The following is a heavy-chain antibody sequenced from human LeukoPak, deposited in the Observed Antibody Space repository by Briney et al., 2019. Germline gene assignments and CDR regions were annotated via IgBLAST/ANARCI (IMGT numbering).Heavy chain of an antibody. CDR3: AKEAEGGYYFDY. D-gene: IGHD3-16*01. CDR2: ISWDGGSR. J-gene: IGHJ4*02. CDR1: GFTFDDYT. V-gene: IGHV3-43*01. Sequence: GGSLRLSCAASGFTFDDYTMHWVRQAPGKGLEWVSLISWDGGSRYYADSVKGRFTISRDISKNSLYLQMNSLRTEDTAFYYCAKEAEGGYYFDYWGQGTLVTVSS.